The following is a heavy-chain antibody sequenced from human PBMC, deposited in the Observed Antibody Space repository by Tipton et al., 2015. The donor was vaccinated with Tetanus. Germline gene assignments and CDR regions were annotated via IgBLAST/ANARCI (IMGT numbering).Heavy chain of an antibody. Sequence: TLSLTCTVSGGSISNSNFYWSWIRQPPGKGLEWIAFIHHSGLAFSKPSLKSRVSISIDTSQNQFSLRLTSVTAADTAVYFCARNVYTVTNDAFDIWGHGTLVNVSS. CDR3: ARNVYTVTNDAFDI. J-gene: IGHJ3*02. D-gene: IGHD4-11*01. V-gene: IGHV4-30-4*01. CDR1: GGSISNSNFY. CDR2: IHHSGLA.